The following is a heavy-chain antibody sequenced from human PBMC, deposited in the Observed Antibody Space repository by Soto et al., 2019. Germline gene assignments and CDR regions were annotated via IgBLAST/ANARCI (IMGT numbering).Heavy chain of an antibody. CDR2: ISYDGSNK. V-gene: IGHV3-30-3*01. D-gene: IGHD6-19*01. Sequence: QVQLVESGGGVVQPGRSPRLSCAASGFTFSSYAMHWVRQAPGKGLEWVAVISYDGSNKYYADSVKGRFTISRDNSKNTLYLQMNSLRAEDTAVYYCARGGSGWYKDGMDVWGQGTTVTVSS. CDR3: ARGGSGWYKDGMDV. J-gene: IGHJ6*02. CDR1: GFTFSSYA.